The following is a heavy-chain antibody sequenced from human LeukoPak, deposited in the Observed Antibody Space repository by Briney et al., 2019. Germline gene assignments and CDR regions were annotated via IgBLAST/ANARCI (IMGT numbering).Heavy chain of an antibody. CDR1: GYTFTSYA. Sequence: ASVKVSCKASGYTFTSYAMKWVRQAPGQGLEWMGWINTNTGNPTYAQGFTGRFVFSLDTSVSTAYLQISSLKAEDTAVYYCAREALWFGELPFDYWGQGTLVTVSS. CDR2: INTNTGNP. CDR3: AREALWFGELPFDY. D-gene: IGHD3-10*01. V-gene: IGHV7-4-1*02. J-gene: IGHJ4*02.